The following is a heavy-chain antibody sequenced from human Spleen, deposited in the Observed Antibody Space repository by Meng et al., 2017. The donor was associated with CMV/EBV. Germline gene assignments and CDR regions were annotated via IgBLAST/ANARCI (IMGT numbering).Heavy chain of an antibody. D-gene: IGHD2-2*02. CDR2: IREDGSSK. V-gene: IGHV3-7*01. CDR3: ARAGLGYCSVTSCYNDD. Sequence: GESLKISCAASGFTFSTSWMSWVRQAPGKGLEWVANIREDGSSKYYADPVKGRFTISRDNAKNSLFLQMSSLRVEGTAMYYCARAGLGYCSVTSCYNDDWGQGTLVTVSS. CDR1: GFTFSTSW. J-gene: IGHJ4*02.